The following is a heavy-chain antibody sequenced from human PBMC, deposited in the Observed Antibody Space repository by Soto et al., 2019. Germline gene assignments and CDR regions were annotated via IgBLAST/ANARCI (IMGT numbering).Heavy chain of an antibody. D-gene: IGHD4-4*01. J-gene: IGHJ4*02. V-gene: IGHV3-30-3*01. CDR3: ARTTVVSGTPDFDY. CDR1: GFTFSSFT. Sequence: QVQLLESGGGVVPPGRSLRLSCAASGFTFSSFTMHWVRQAPGKGLEWVAVISYDDGDNKYYADSVQGRFTISRDNSKNTLYLQMNSLRPEDTAVYYCARTTVVSGTPDFDYWGQGTLVTVSS. CDR2: ISYDDGDNK.